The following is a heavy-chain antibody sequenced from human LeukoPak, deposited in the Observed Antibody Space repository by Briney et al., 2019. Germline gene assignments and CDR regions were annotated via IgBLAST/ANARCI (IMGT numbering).Heavy chain of an antibody. D-gene: IGHD6-13*01. Sequence: SETLSLTCTVSGGSISSSSYYWGWICQPPGKGLEWIGSIYYSGSTYYNPSLKSRVTISVDTSKNQLSLKLSSVTAADTAVYYCVGHSSSWSYYFDYWGQGTLVTVSS. CDR1: GGSISSSSYY. V-gene: IGHV4-39*01. CDR2: IYYSGST. CDR3: VGHSSSWSYYFDY. J-gene: IGHJ4*02.